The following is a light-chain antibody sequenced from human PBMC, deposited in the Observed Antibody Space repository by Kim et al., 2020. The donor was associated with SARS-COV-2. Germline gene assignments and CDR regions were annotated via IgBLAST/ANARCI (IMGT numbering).Light chain of an antibody. J-gene: IGLJ2*01. CDR3: QSFDISLSGFVI. V-gene: IGLV1-40*01. CDR2: DNN. Sequence: VTISCTGSNSNIGAGFDVHWYQQVPGTAPKLLISDNNNRPSGVPDRISTSKSDTSVSLAISRLQPEDEADYYCQSFDISLSGFVIFGGGTQLTVL. CDR1: NSNIGAGFD.